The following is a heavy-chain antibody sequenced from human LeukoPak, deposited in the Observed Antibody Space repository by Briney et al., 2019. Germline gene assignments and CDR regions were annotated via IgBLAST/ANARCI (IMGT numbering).Heavy chain of an antibody. CDR2: INSDGSST. CDR3: AREKVYYDYVWGSYRYLDY. J-gene: IGHJ4*02. V-gene: IGHV3-74*01. D-gene: IGHD3-16*02. CDR1: GFTFSSYW. Sequence: GGSLRLSCAASGFTFSSYWMHWVRQAPGKGLVWVSRINSDGSSTSYADSVKGRFTISRDNAKNTLYLQMNSLRAEDTAVYYCAREKVYYDYVWGSYRYLDYWGQGTLVTASS.